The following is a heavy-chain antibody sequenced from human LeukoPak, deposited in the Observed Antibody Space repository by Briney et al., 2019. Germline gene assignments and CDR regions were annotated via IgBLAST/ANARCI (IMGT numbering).Heavy chain of an antibody. CDR2: ISWNSASV. Sequence: PGRPLRLSCEASGFTFDDYGMHWVRQAPGKGLEWVSTISWNSASVGYVDSVKGRFTISRDNAKKTLYLQMNSLRPEDTALYYCAKDYGYSSSWYDYWGQGTLVTVSS. D-gene: IGHD6-13*01. CDR1: GFTFDDYG. J-gene: IGHJ4*02. V-gene: IGHV3-9*01. CDR3: AKDYGYSSSWYDY.